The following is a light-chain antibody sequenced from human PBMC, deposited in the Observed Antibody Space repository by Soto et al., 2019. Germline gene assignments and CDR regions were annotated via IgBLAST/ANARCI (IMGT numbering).Light chain of an antibody. Sequence: EIVMTQSPATLSASPGERVSLHCRSSQSVSNNYLAWYQQNTGQAHRLIIYGASSRATGIKDRFSGSGSGTDFTLKLRRMEPEELAVYDCQQYGSSPLTFGGCHTVDIK. V-gene: IGKV3-20*01. CDR1: QSVSNNY. CDR2: GAS. J-gene: IGKJ4*01. CDR3: QQYGSSPLT.